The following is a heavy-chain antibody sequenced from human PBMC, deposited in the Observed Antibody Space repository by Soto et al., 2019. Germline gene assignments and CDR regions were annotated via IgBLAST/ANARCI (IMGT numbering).Heavy chain of an antibody. J-gene: IGHJ3*02. CDR1: GVAISTISPY. CDR3: ARGAILGDTLNYAFDI. Sequence: PSETLSLTCAVSGVAISTISPYWGWVRQPPGKGLEWIGSIDYSGNTYYNPSLKSRVTVSVDSSKKHFSLNLNSVTAADTAVYYCARGAILGDTLNYAFDIWGPGTMVTVSS. V-gene: IGHV4-39*02. CDR2: IDYSGNT. D-gene: IGHD1-26*01.